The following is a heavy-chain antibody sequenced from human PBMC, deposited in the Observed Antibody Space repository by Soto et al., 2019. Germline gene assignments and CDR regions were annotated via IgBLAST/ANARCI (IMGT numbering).Heavy chain of an antibody. Sequence: EVQLVETGGGLVQPGGSLRLCCAASGFTFSRYSMNWVRQAPGKGLERVSYISSSSSTIYYAYAVKSRFTISRDNAKNSLYLQMISLRADDTTVYYCARVGWVIEVAGICYFDYWGQGTLVTVSS. CDR1: GFTFSRYS. D-gene: IGHD6-19*01. J-gene: IGHJ4*02. CDR3: ARVGWVIEVAGICYFDY. CDR2: ISSSSSTI. V-gene: IGHV3-48*01.